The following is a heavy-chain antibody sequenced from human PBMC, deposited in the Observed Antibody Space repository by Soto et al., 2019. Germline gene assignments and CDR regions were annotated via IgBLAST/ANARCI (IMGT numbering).Heavy chain of an antibody. CDR3: ARGYSNYGFYYYGMDV. J-gene: IGHJ6*02. Sequence: PGGSLRLSCAAPGFTSSSYVMSWVRQAPGKGLEWVSSIGSSGHSTYYADSVKGRFTISRDNSKNTLYLQMNSLRAEDTAVYYCARGYSNYGFYYYGMDVWGQGTTVTVSS. V-gene: IGHV3-23*01. CDR1: GFTSSSYV. D-gene: IGHD4-4*01. CDR2: IGSSGHST.